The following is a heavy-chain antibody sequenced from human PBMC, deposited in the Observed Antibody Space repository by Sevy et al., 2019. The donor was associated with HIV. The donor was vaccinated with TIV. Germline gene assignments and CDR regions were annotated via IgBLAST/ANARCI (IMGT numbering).Heavy chain of an antibody. CDR3: ASERITIFGVVIPNWFDP. V-gene: IGHV3-7*01. D-gene: IGHD3-3*01. CDR2: IKQDGSEK. Sequence: GGSLRLSCAASGFTFSSCWMSWVRQAPGKGLEWVANIKQDGSEKYYVDSVKGRFTISRDNAKNSLYLQMNSLRAEDTAVYYCASERITIFGVVIPNWFDPWGQGTLVTVSS. J-gene: IGHJ5*02. CDR1: GFTFSSCW.